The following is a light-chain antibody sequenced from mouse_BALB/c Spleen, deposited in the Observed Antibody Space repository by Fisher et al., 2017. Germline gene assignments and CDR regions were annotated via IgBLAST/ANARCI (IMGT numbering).Light chain of an antibody. CDR3: QQWSSNPLT. V-gene: IGKV4-59*01. CDR2: DTS. Sequence: IVLTQSTAIMSASPGGKVTMTCSASSSISYMHWYQQKSGTSPKRWIYDTSKLASGVPARFSGSGSGTSYSLTISSMEAEDAATYYCQQWSSNPLTFGAGTKLELK. CDR1: SSISY. J-gene: IGKJ5*01.